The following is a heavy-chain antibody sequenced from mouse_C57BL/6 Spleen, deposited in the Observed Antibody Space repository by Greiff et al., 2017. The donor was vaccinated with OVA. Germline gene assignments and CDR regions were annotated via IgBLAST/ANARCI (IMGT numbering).Heavy chain of an antibody. CDR1: GYAFSSSW. J-gene: IGHJ3*01. D-gene: IGHD2-4*01. CDR2: IYPGDGDT. V-gene: IGHV1-82*01. Sequence: QVQLQQSGPELVKPGASVKISCKASGYAFSSSWMNWVKQRPGKGLEWIGRIYPGDGDTNYNGKFKGKATLTADKSSSTAYMQLSSLTSEDSAVYFCARGIYYDYDRFAYWGQGTLVTVSA. CDR3: ARGIYYDYDRFAY.